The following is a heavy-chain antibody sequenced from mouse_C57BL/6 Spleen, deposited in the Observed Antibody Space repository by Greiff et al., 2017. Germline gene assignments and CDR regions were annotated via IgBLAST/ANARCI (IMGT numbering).Heavy chain of an antibody. V-gene: IGHV1-81*01. J-gene: IGHJ4*01. Sequence: VQLMESGAELARPGASVKLSCKASGYTFTSYGISWVKQRPGQGLEWIGEIYPRSGNTYYNEKFKGKGTLTADTSSSTAYMELRSLTSEDSAVYFCARSGDYGSVYAMDYWGQGTSVTVSS. CDR1: GYTFTSYG. CDR3: ARSGDYGSVYAMDY. D-gene: IGHD1-1*01. CDR2: IYPRSGNT.